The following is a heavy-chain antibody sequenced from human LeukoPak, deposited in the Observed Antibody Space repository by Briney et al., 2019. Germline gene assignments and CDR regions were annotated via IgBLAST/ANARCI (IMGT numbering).Heavy chain of an antibody. V-gene: IGHV1-18*01. J-gene: IGHJ5*02. CDR2: ISAYNGNT. Sequence: ASVKVSCKASGYTFTSYGISWVRQAPGQGLEWMGWISAYNGNTNYAQKLQGRVTMTTDTSTSTAYMELRRLRSDDTAVYCCARVGRYCSGGSCYSFSDWFDPWGQGTLVTVSS. D-gene: IGHD2-15*01. CDR3: ARVGRYCSGGSCYSFSDWFDP. CDR1: GYTFTSYG.